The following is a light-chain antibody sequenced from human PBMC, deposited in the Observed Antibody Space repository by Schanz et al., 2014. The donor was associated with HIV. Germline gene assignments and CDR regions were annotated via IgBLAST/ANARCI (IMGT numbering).Light chain of an antibody. V-gene: IGLV1-40*01. Sequence: QSVLTQPPSVSGAPGQRVSISCTGSSSNIGAAYDVHWYQHLPGTVPKLLIYGNNNRPSGVPDRFSGSKSDSSASLTITGLQPEDEADYYCQSFDGSLGGVLFGGGTKLTVL. CDR2: GNN. CDR1: SSNIGAAYD. J-gene: IGLJ3*02. CDR3: QSFDGSLGGVL.